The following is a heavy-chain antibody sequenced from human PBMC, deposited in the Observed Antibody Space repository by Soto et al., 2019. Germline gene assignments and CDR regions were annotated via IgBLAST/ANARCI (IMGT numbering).Heavy chain of an antibody. V-gene: IGHV3-30-3*01. D-gene: IGHD3-3*01. CDR2: ISFHGTNK. Sequence: SLRLSCAASGFTFSSYATHWVRQAPGEGLEWVAVISFHGTNKNYADSVKGRFTISRDNSNNTVFLEMNSRRPEDTARYYCARDGRALSGQDSLDFWGQVPQVTVSS. J-gene: IGHJ4*02. CDR3: ARDGRALSGQDSLDF. CDR1: GFTFSSYA.